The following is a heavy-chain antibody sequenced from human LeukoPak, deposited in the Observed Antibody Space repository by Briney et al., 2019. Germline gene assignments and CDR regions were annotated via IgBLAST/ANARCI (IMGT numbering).Heavy chain of an antibody. V-gene: IGHV1-69*13. CDR1: GGTFSSYA. J-gene: IGHJ3*02. CDR2: IIPVFGTA. Sequence: SVKVSCKASGGTFSSYAISWVRQAPGQGLEWMGGIIPVFGTANYAQKFQGRVTITADESTSTAYMELSSLRSEDTAVYYCARDQKTYYDFWSGYSSAFDIWGQGTMVTVSS. CDR3: ARDQKTYYDFWSGYSSAFDI. D-gene: IGHD3-3*01.